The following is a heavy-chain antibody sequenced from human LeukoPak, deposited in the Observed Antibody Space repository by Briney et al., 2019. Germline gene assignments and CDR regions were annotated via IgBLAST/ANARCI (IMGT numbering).Heavy chain of an antibody. CDR1: GGXISTYY. CDR2: IFYSGNT. CDR3: ARVGYNSAFDI. V-gene: IGHV4-59*01. Sequence: PETLSLTCTVSGGXISTYYCSWIRQPPGKGLEWIGYIFYSGNTNYNPSLKSRVTISVDTSKNQFSLKLSSVTAADTAVYYCARVGYNSAFDIWGQGTMVTVSS. D-gene: IGHD5-24*01. J-gene: IGHJ3*02.